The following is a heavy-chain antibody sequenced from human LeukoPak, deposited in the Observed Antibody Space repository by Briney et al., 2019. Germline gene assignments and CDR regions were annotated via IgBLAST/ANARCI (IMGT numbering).Heavy chain of an antibody. CDR2: IKQDGSEK. Sequence: GGSLRLSCAASGFTFSSYWMSWVRQAPGKGLEWVANIKQDGSEKYYVDSVKGRFTISRDNAKNSLYLQINSLRAEDTAVYYCARGTLRYFDWSTDVWGQGTTVTVSS. CDR1: GFTFSSYW. CDR3: ARGTLRYFDWSTDV. D-gene: IGHD3-9*01. J-gene: IGHJ6*02. V-gene: IGHV3-7*01.